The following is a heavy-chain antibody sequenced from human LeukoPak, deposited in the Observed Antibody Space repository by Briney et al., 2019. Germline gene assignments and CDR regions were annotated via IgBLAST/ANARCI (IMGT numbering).Heavy chain of an antibody. D-gene: IGHD3-22*01. Sequence: SETLSLTCTLSDRPMNLLYWGWVRHPPGEGLEGIGYIYYSGSTNYNPSLKSRVTMSVDTSKNQFSLKLSSVTGGDTAVYYCARRGSGYTNCFDPWGQGTLVTVSS. CDR3: ARRGSGYTNCFDP. V-gene: IGHV4-59*01. CDR1: DRPMNLLY. J-gene: IGHJ5*02. CDR2: IYYSGST.